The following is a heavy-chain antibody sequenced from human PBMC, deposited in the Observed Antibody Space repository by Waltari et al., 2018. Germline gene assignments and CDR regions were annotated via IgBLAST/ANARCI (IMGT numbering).Heavy chain of an antibody. Sequence: EVQLVQSGAEVKKPGESLKISCKGSGYSFTSYWIGWVRQMPGKGLEWMGIIYPGDSDTRYSPSFQGQVTISADKSISTAYLQWSSLKASDTAMYYCARRKDPGYSSSWWEYYFDYWGQGTLVTVSS. CDR1: GYSFTSYW. D-gene: IGHD6-13*01. V-gene: IGHV5-51*01. CDR2: IYPGDSDT. J-gene: IGHJ4*02. CDR3: ARRKDPGYSSSWWEYYFDY.